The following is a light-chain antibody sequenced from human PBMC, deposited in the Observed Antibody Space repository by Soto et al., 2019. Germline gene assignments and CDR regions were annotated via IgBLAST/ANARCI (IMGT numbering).Light chain of an antibody. V-gene: IGKV3-20*01. CDR2: AAS. J-gene: IGKJ2*01. CDR1: QSISSSY. Sequence: EIVLTQSPGTLSLSPGERATLSCRASQSISSSYLAWYQQKPGQAPRRLMYAASSTHTGVPDRFSGSGSGTDYTLTISRLEPEDFAVYYCQQYGSSSYTFGQGTQLEIK. CDR3: QQYGSSSYT.